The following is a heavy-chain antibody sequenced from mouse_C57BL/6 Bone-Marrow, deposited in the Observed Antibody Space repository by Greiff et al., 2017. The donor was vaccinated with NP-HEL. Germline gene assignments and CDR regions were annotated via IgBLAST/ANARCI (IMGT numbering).Heavy chain of an antibody. V-gene: IGHV10-1*01. CDR2: IRSKSNNYAT. J-gene: IGHJ2*01. CDR3: VRQSYDGYYLDY. D-gene: IGHD2-3*01. Sequence: EVQLVESGGGLVQPKGSLKLSCAASGFSFNTYAMNWVRQAPGKGLEWVARIRSKSNNYATYYADSLKDRFTISRDDSESMLYLQMNNLKTEDTAMYYCVRQSYDGYYLDYWGQGTTLTVSS. CDR1: GFSFNTYA.